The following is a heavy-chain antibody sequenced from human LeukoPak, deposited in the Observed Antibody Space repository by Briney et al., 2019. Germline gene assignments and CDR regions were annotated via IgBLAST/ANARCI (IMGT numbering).Heavy chain of an antibody. D-gene: IGHD6-19*01. V-gene: IGHV3-7*03. CDR3: AKMQPYSSGWYEYYYYYMDV. Sequence: PGGSLRLSCAASGFTFTTYWMTWVRQAPGKGLEWVASINQDGTEKYYVDSVKGRFTISRDNSKDTLYLQMNSLRAEDTAVYYCAKMQPYSSGWYEYYYYYMDVWGKGTTVTVSS. J-gene: IGHJ6*03. CDR2: INQDGTEK. CDR1: GFTFTTYW.